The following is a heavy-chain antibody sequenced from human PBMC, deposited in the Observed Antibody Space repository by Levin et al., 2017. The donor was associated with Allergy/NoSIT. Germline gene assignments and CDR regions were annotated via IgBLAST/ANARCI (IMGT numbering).Heavy chain of an antibody. V-gene: IGHV3-30*03. CDR3: AGAFEIGDAFDS. Sequence: GGSLRLSCAASGFTFSSYGMHWVRQAPGKGLEWVAVISYDGSNKYYADSVKGRFTISRDNSKNTLYLQMNSLRAEDTAVYYGAGAFEIGDAFDSWGQGTMVTVSS. D-gene: IGHD3-16*01. CDR1: GFTFSSYG. CDR2: ISYDGSNK. J-gene: IGHJ3*02.